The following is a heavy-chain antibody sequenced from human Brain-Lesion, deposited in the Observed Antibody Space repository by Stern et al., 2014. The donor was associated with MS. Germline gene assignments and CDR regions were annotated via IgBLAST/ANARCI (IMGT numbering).Heavy chain of an antibody. CDR3: ARGERWFDS. J-gene: IGHJ5*01. D-gene: IGHD3-10*01. CDR2: VNNDGRRT. CDR1: GFTFRNYW. V-gene: IGHV3-74*02. Sequence: EVQLVESGGGLVQPGGSLRLSCAAPGFTFRNYWMHWVRQAPGKGLVWVSRVNNDGRRTSYADSVKGRFTMSRDNAKNTLYLQMNSLRVEDTAIYYCARGERWFDSWGQGTLVTVSS.